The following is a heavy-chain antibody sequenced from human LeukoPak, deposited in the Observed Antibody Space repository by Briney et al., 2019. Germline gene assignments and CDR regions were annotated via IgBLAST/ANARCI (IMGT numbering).Heavy chain of an antibody. Sequence: GASVKVSCKVSGYTLTELSMHWVRQAPGKGLEWMGGFDPEDGETIYAQKFQGRVTMTRNTSISTAYMELSSLRSEDTAVYYCAGITMVRGALPVAFDIWGQGTMVTVSS. D-gene: IGHD3-10*01. J-gene: IGHJ3*02. V-gene: IGHV1-24*01. CDR3: AGITMVRGALPVAFDI. CDR1: GYTLTELS. CDR2: FDPEDGET.